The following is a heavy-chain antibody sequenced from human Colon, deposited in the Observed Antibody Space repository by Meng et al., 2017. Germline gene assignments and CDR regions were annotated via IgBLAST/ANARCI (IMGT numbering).Heavy chain of an antibody. CDR1: GYTFTSYE. CDR3: ARTATR. J-gene: IGHJ4*02. Sequence: QVQMVQSGAEVKKPGASVKVSCKASGYTFTSYEINWMRQAPGQGFEWMGWMSPSSGNTGYAQKFQGRVTMTRNISITTAYIELSSLRFDDTGVYYCARTATRWGQGTLVTVSS. V-gene: IGHV1-8*01. CDR2: MSPSSGNT.